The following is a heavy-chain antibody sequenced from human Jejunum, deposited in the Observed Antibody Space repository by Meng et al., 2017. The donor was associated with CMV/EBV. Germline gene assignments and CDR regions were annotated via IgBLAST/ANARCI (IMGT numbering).Heavy chain of an antibody. V-gene: IGHV1-3*01. D-gene: IGHD6-19*01. CDR3: AREGAVAGLDLDY. CDR2: INADTGNT. J-gene: IGHJ4*02. Sequence: QVQLVQSGAEVKKPGASVRFSCQASGYTFINFVMHWVRQAPGQRLEWMGWINADTGNTRYSQNFQGRLTFTRDTSASTTHMELSSLRSEDTAVYYCAREGAVAGLDLDYWGQGTLVTVSS. CDR1: GYTFINFV.